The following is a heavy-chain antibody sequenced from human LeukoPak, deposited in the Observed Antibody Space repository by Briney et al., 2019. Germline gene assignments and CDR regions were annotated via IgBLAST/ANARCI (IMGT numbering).Heavy chain of an antibody. D-gene: IGHD5-18*01. V-gene: IGHV1-69*13. J-gene: IGHJ6*03. CDR1: GSTFSSYA. CDR2: IIPMFGSP. CDR3: ARGEGSALQRVIHDFYYYMDV. Sequence: ASVKVSCKASGSTFSSYAISWVRQAPGQGLEWMGGIIPMFGSPNYAQKFQGRVTITAESSTTTVHLELSSLRPEDTAVYYCARGEGSALQRVIHDFYYYMDVWGKGTTVTVSS.